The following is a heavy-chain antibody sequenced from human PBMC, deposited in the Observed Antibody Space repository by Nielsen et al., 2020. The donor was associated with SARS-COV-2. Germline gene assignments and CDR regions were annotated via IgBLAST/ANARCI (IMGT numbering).Heavy chain of an antibody. J-gene: IGHJ5*02. CDR2: ISSSGSTI. CDR3: LQGGAS. Sequence: GESLKISCAASGFTFSSYEMNWVRQAPGKGLEWVSYISSSGSTIYYADSVKGRFTISRDNARDSLYLQMNNLRAEDTAIYYCLQGGASWGQGTLVTVSS. CDR1: GFTFSSYE. V-gene: IGHV3-48*03. D-gene: IGHD1-1*01.